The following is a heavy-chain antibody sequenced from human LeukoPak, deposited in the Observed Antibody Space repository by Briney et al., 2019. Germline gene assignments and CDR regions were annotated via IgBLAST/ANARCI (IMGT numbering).Heavy chain of an antibody. J-gene: IGHJ3*01. V-gene: IGHV4-59*01. CDR1: GDSINTYY. D-gene: IGHD3-22*01. CDR2: IYYSGST. Sequence: PSETLSLTCTVSGDSINTYYWIWIRQPPGRGLEWIGYIYYSGSTDYNPSLKSRVTISVDTSRNQFSLKLSSVTAADTAVYYCARGDRYYYHYTGSYALDVWGQGTRVTVSS. CDR3: ARGDRYYYHYTGSYALDV.